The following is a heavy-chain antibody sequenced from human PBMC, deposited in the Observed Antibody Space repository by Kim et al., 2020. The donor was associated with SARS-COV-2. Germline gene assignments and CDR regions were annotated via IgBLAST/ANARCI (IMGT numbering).Heavy chain of an antibody. CDR3: ARAPIGCDY. J-gene: IGHJ4*02. CDR2: GSP. V-gene: IGHV1-46*01. Sequence: GSPSYAQKCQGRVTMTSDTYTSTVYMELSSLRSEDTAVYYCARAPIGCDYWGQGTLVTVSS.